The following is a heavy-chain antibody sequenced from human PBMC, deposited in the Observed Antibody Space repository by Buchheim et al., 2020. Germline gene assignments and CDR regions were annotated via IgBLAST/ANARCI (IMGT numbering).Heavy chain of an antibody. CDR2: ISYDGSNK. D-gene: IGHD1-1*01. Sequence: QVQLVESGGGVVQPGRSLRLSCAASGFTFSSYGMHWVRQAPGKGLEWVAVISYDGSNKYYADSVKGRFTISRDYSKNTLYLQMNSLRAEDTAVYYCAKDQAKLNYYYYYMDVWGKGTT. CDR3: AKDQAKLNYYYYYMDV. CDR1: GFTFSSYG. J-gene: IGHJ6*03. V-gene: IGHV3-30*18.